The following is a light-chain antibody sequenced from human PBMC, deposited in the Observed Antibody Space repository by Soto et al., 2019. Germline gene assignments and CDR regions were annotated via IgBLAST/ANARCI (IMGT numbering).Light chain of an antibody. CDR1: QSVTSSY. CDR2: GAS. CDR3: QQYGGSPLT. J-gene: IGKJ4*01. Sequence: EIVLTKSPGTMSLSPGERATLSCMASQSVTSSYLAWYQQKPGQAPRLLIHGASSRATGIPVRFSGSGSGTDFTLTISRLEPADFAVYYCQQYGGSPLTFGGGTKEEIK. V-gene: IGKV3-20*01.